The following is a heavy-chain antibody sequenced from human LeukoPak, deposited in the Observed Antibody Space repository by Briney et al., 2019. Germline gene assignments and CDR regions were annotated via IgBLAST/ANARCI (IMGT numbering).Heavy chain of an antibody. V-gene: IGHV3-43*02. D-gene: IGHD3-22*01. CDR2: ISGDGGST. Sequence: GGSLRLSXAASGFTFDDYAMHWVRQAPGKGLEWVSLISGDGGSTYYADSVKGRFTISRDNSKNSLYLQMNSLRTEDTALYYCAKDGTYYYDSSAEGGLDYRGQGTLVTVSS. CDR3: AKDGTYYYDSSAEGGLDY. CDR1: GFTFDDYA. J-gene: IGHJ4*02.